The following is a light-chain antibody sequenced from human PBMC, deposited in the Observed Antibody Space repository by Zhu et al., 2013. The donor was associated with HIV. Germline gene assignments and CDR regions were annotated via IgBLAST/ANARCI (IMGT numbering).Light chain of an antibody. Sequence: EIVLTQSPATLSVSPGERATLSCRASQSVNSRYLAWYQQKPGQAPRLLIYGASSRATGIPDRFSGSGSGTDFTLTISSLQSEDFTIYYCQQFDNWPPAFGQGTHLDIK. V-gene: IGKV3D-15*01. J-gene: IGKJ2*01. CDR1: QSVNSRY. CDR2: GAS. CDR3: QQFDNWPPA.